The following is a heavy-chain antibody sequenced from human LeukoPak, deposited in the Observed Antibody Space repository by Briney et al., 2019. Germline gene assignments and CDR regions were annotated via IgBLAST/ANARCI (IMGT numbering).Heavy chain of an antibody. J-gene: IGHJ6*03. CDR1: GGTFSSYT. D-gene: IGHD2-2*02. CDR3: ARERDDIVVVPAAIREYYYYYYMDV. V-gene: IGHV1-69*13. Sequence: SVKVSCKTSGGTFSSYTISWVRKAPGQGLEWMGGIIPIFGTPHYAQKFQDRVTITADASTSTAYMELSSLRSEDTAVYYCARERDDIVVVPAAIREYYYYYYMDVWGKGTTVTVSS. CDR2: IIPIFGTP.